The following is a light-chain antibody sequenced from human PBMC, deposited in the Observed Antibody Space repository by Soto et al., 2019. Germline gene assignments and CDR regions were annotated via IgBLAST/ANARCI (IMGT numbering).Light chain of an antibody. CDR1: SSDIGDYNY. V-gene: IGLV2-8*01. J-gene: IGLJ2*01. CDR2: EVS. CDR3: SSYAVNNKAV. Sequence: QSVLTQPPSASGSPGQSVTISCTGTSSDIGDYNYVSWYQQHPGKAPKLMIYEVSKRPSGVPDRFSGSKSGNTASLTVSGLQAEDEADYYCSSYAVNNKAVFGGGTKLTVL.